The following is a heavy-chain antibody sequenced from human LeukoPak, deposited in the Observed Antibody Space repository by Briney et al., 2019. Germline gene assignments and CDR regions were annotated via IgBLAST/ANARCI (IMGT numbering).Heavy chain of an antibody. CDR1: GGSFSGYY. J-gene: IGHJ5*02. V-gene: IGHV4-34*01. Sequence: SETLSLTCAVYGGSFSGYYWSWIRQPPGKGLEWIGEINHSGSTNYNPSLKSRVTISVDTSKNQFSLKLSSVTAADTAVYYCAKAKNWFDPWAREPWSPSPQ. CDR3: AKAKNWFDP. CDR2: INHSGST.